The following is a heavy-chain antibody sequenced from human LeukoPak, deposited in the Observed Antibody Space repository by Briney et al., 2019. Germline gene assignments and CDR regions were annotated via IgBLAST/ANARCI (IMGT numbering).Heavy chain of an antibody. V-gene: IGHV3-64*02. J-gene: IGHJ4*02. Sequence: GSLRLSCAASGFIFSKYAMHWVRQAPGKGLEYVSAINTNGGSTFYADSMKNRFNVSRDNSKNTLFLQMDSLRDEDMAIYYCARDENYYGSCPFDYWGQGTLVTVSS. CDR2: INTNGGST. CDR3: ARDENYYGSCPFDY. D-gene: IGHD3-10*01. CDR1: GFIFSKYA.